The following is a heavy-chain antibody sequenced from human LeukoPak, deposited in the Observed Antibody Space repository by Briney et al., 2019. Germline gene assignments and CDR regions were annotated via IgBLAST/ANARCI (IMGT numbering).Heavy chain of an antibody. CDR3: ARVKGRDWFDP. Sequence: SETLSLTCTVSGGSISSYYWSWIRQPPGKGLEWIGYIYYSGSTNYNPSLKSRVTISVDTSKNQFSLKLSSVTAADTAVYYCARVKGRDWFDPWGQGTLDTVSS. V-gene: IGHV4-59*01. CDR1: GGSISSYY. D-gene: IGHD2-15*01. CDR2: IYYSGST. J-gene: IGHJ5*02.